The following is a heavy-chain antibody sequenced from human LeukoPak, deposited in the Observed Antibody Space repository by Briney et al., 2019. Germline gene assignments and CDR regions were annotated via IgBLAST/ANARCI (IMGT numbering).Heavy chain of an antibody. V-gene: IGHV3-73*01. CDR1: GFTFIGSA. J-gene: IGHJ4*02. D-gene: IGHD3-10*02. CDR3: TRMFDTAYDM. CDR2: IRSKANSYAT. Sequence: PGGSLQLSCAASGFTFIGSAIHWVRQASGQGLEWVGRIRSKANSYATAYAASVRGRFTISRDESKSTAYLQMNSLTTEDTAVYYCTRMFDTAYDMWGQGTLVTVS.